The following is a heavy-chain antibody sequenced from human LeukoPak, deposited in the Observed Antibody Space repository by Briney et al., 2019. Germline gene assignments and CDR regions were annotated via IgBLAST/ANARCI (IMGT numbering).Heavy chain of an antibody. Sequence: ASVKVSYKASGYTFTGYYMHWVRQAPGQGLEWMGWINPNSGGTNYAQKFQGRVTMTRDTSISTAYMELSRLRSDDTAVYYCARGYIVVVPAAIGYWGQGTLVTVSS. V-gene: IGHV1-2*02. CDR2: INPNSGGT. CDR1: GYTFTGYY. D-gene: IGHD2-2*01. J-gene: IGHJ4*02. CDR3: ARGYIVVVPAAIGY.